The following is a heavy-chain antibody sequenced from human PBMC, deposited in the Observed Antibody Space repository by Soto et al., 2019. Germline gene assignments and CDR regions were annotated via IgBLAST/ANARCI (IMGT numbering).Heavy chain of an antibody. CDR1: GYTFTSYG. CDR3: ARSIAAAGITMVYFDY. Sequence: QVQLVQSGAEVKKPGASVKVSCKASGYTFTSYGTSWVRQAPGQGLEWMGWISAYNGNTNYAQKLQGRVTMTTDTSTSTAYMELRSLRSDATAVHYWARSIAAAGITMVYFDYRGQGTLVTVSS. D-gene: IGHD6-13*01. CDR2: ISAYNGNT. V-gene: IGHV1-18*01. J-gene: IGHJ4*02.